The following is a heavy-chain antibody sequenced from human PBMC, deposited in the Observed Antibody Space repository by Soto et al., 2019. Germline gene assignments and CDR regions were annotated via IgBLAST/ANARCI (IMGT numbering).Heavy chain of an antibody. V-gene: IGHV3-11*06. CDR1: GFTFSDYY. CDR3: ARATGYTYYYTSGSYWFDY. Sequence: GGSLRLSCAASGFTFSDYYMSWIRKAQGKGLEWISYISVSSSSHTNYADSVKGRFTVSRDNAKNSLFLQMNSLRAEDTAVYYCARATGYTYYYTSGSYWFDYWGQGTLVTVSS. CDR2: ISVSSSSHT. J-gene: IGHJ4*02. D-gene: IGHD3-10*01.